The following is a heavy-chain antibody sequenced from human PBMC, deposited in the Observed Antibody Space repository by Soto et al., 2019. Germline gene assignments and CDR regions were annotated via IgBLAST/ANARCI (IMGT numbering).Heavy chain of an antibody. CDR1: GFTFSSYE. V-gene: IGHV3-48*03. D-gene: IGHD6-19*01. Sequence: QPGGSLRLSCAASGFTFSSYEMNWVRQAPGKGLEWVSYISSSGSTIYYADSVKGRFTISRDNAKNSLYLQMNSLRAEDTAVYYCARDAQTIAVPFDYWGQGTLVTVSS. CDR2: ISSSGSTI. J-gene: IGHJ4*02. CDR3: ARDAQTIAVPFDY.